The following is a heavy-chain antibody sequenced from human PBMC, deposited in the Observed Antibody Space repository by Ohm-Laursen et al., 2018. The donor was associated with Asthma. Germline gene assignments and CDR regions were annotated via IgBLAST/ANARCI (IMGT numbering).Heavy chain of an antibody. CDR2: IWYDGSNK. CDR1: GFTFSPYS. Sequence: SLRLSCTASGFTFSPYSMNWVRQAPGKGLEWVAVIWYDGSNKYYADSVKGRFTISRDNSKNTLYLQMNSLRAEDTAVYYCARGPRTTVTAYYFDYWGQGTLVTVSS. J-gene: IGHJ4*02. D-gene: IGHD4-17*01. V-gene: IGHV3-33*08. CDR3: ARGPRTTVTAYYFDY.